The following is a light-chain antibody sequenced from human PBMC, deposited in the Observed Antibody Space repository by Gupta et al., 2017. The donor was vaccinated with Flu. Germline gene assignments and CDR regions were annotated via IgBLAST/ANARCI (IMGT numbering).Light chain of an antibody. CDR2: DTS. V-gene: IGKV3-15*01. J-gene: IGKJ4*01. CDR1: QSVSSN. Sequence: EIVMTQSPATLSVSPGERATLFCTASQSVSSNLAWYQQKPGQAPRRLIYDTSTRATGIPARFSGSGSGTEFILTITSLQSEDFAVYCCQQYNNWPRLTFGGGTKVDIK. CDR3: QQYNNWPRLT.